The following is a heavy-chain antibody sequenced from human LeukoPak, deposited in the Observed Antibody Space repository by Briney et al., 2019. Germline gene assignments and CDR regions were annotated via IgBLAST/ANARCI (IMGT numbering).Heavy chain of an antibody. D-gene: IGHD3-9*01. CDR2: FDPEHGEM. Sequence: EDSVKVSCKVSGDTLTEVSTHWERQAPGKGLEWMGGFDPEHGEMIYAQKLQGRVTMTEDRSTDTAYMELSSLRSEDTAVYYCATGGPWDLLKYWGQGTLVTVSS. V-gene: IGHV1-24*01. J-gene: IGHJ4*02. CDR1: GDTLTEVS. CDR3: ATGGPWDLLKY.